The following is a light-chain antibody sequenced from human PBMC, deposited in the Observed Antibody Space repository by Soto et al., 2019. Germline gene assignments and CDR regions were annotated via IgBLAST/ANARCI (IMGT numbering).Light chain of an antibody. CDR3: SSYTISSTPLYVV. Sequence: QSALTQPASVSGSPGQSITISCTGTSSDVGGYNYVSWYQQHPGKAPKLMIYDVSIRPSGVSNRFSGSKSGNTASLTISGLQAEDEADYYCSSYTISSTPLYVVFGGGTKLTVL. J-gene: IGLJ2*01. CDR1: SSDVGGYNY. V-gene: IGLV2-14*01. CDR2: DVS.